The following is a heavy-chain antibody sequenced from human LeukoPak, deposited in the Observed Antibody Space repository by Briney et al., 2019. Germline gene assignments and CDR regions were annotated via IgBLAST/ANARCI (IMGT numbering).Heavy chain of an antibody. CDR3: ARYGSGSYHYDY. D-gene: IGHD3-10*01. V-gene: IGHV3-7*01. CDR2: IKQDGSET. Sequence: PGGSLRLSCAASGFTFNRQWMSWVRQAPGKGLEWVANIKQDGSETWYVDSVKGRFTISRDNTKNSLFLQMSSLRAEDTAVYYCARYGSGSYHYDYWGQGTLVIVTS. CDR1: GFTFNRQW. J-gene: IGHJ4*02.